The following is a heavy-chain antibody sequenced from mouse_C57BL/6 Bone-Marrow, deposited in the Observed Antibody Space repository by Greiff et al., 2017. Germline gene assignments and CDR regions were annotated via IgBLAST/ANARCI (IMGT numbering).Heavy chain of an antibody. V-gene: IGHV5-4*01. CDR2: ISDGGSYT. J-gene: IGHJ2*01. Sequence: EVQVVESGGGLVKPGGSLKLSCAASGFTFSSYAMSWVRQTPEKRLEWVATISDGGSYTYYPDNVKGRFTISRDNAKNNLYLQMSHLKSEDTAMYYCARDRLRRVFDYWGQGTTLTVSS. CDR1: GFTFSSYA. D-gene: IGHD2-4*01. CDR3: ARDRLRRVFDY.